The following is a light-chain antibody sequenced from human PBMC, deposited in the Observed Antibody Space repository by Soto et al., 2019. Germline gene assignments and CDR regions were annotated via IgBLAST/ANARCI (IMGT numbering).Light chain of an antibody. Sequence: DIQMTQSPSSLSASVGDRFTITCQASHDISYYLNRYQQKPGKVPKLLIYAASTLQSGVPSRFSGSGSGTDFTLTISSLQPEDVATYYCQKYNSAPWTFGQGTKVDIK. J-gene: IGKJ1*01. V-gene: IGKV1-27*01. CDR3: QKYNSAPWT. CDR1: HDISYY. CDR2: AAS.